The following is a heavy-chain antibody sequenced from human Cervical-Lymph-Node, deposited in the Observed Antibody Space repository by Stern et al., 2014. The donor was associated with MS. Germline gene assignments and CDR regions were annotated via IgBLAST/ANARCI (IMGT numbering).Heavy chain of an antibody. CDR3: SRDRQEQLESGLFDP. J-gene: IGHJ5*02. Sequence: VQLVESGPGLVKPSQTLYITCTASGDSVISDNYYWSWIRQLPGKGLEWIGFLYYSGSTYYNHSLKSRVPISADTSKNQLSLKVTSVTAADTAVYYCSRDRQEQLESGLFDPWGQGILVTVSS. CDR1: GDSVISDNYY. D-gene: IGHD6-13*01. V-gene: IGHV4-31*03. CDR2: LYYSGST.